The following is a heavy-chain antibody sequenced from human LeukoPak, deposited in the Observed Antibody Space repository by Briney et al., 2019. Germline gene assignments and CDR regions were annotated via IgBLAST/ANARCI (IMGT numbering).Heavy chain of an antibody. Sequence: SETLFLTCTVSGYSISSGYYWGWIRQPPGKGLEWIGSIYHSGSTYYNPSLKSRVTISVDTSKNQFSLKLSSVTASDTAVYYCVRLSYSSSSLDYWGQGTLVTVSS. CDR2: IYHSGST. D-gene: IGHD6-13*01. V-gene: IGHV4-38-2*02. CDR1: GYSISSGYY. J-gene: IGHJ4*02. CDR3: VRLSYSSSSLDY.